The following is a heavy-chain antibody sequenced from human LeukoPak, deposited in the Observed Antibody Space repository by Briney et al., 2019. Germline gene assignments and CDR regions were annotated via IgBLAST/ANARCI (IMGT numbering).Heavy chain of an antibody. V-gene: IGHV3-48*03. CDR3: AKDVGATGNNAFDI. CDR2: ISSSGSTI. Sequence: HPGGSLRLSCAASGFTFSSYEMNWVRQAPGKGLEWVSYISSSGSTIYYADSVKGRFTISRDNSKNTLYLQMNSLRAEDTAVYYCAKDVGATGNNAFDIWGQGTMVTVSS. CDR1: GFTFSSYE. D-gene: IGHD1-26*01. J-gene: IGHJ3*02.